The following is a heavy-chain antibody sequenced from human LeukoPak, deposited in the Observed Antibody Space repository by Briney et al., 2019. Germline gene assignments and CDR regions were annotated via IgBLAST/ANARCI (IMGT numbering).Heavy chain of an antibody. V-gene: IGHV4-39*07. CDR3: ARVRGYYGSGSPILFDY. Sequence: SETLSLTCTVSGGSIRSSSYYWGWIRQPPGKGLEWIGSIYYSGSTYYNPSLKSRVTISVDTSKNQFSLKLSSVTAADTAVYYCARVRGYYGSGSPILFDYWGQGTLVTVSS. D-gene: IGHD3-10*01. CDR2: IYYSGST. J-gene: IGHJ4*02. CDR1: GGSIRSSSYY.